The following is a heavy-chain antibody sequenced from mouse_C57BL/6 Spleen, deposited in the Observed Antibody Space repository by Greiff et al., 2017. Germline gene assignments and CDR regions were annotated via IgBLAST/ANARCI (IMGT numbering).Heavy chain of an antibody. Sequence: QVQLQQSGAELVKPGASVKLSCKASGYTFTSYWMHWVKQRPGQGLEWIGNINPSNGDTNYNEKFKGKATLTADKSSSTAYMQLSSLTSEDSAVYYCARSLKASLRYFDVWGTGTTVTVSS. J-gene: IGHJ1*03. CDR1: GYTFTSYW. V-gene: IGHV1-53*01. CDR2: INPSNGDT. CDR3: ARSLKASLRYFDV. D-gene: IGHD6-1*01.